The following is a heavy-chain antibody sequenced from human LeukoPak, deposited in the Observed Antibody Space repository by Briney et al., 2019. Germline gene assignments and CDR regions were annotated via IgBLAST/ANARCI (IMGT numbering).Heavy chain of an antibody. CDR3: AREDKVAGLDY. D-gene: IGHD6-19*01. V-gene: IGHV1-46*01. J-gene: IGHJ4*02. CDR1: GYTFTSYY. Sequence: ASVEVSCKASGYTFTSYYMHWVRQAPGQGLEWMGIINPSGGSTSYAQKFQGRVTMTRDTSTSTVYMELSSLRSEDTAVYYCAREDKVAGLDYWGQGTLVTVSS. CDR2: INPSGGST.